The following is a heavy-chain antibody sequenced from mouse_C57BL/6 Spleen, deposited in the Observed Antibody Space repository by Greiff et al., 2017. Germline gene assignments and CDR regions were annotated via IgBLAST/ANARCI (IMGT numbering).Heavy chain of an antibody. CDR3: AREGTAQDFDY. Sequence: LVESGAELVKPGASVKLSCKASGYTFTSYWMHWVKQRPGQGLEWIGMIHPNSGSTNYNEKFKSKATLTVDKSSSTAYMQLSSLTSEDSAVYYCAREGTAQDFDYWGQGTTLTVSS. CDR1: GYTFTSYW. D-gene: IGHD3-2*02. V-gene: IGHV1-64*01. CDR2: IHPNSGST. J-gene: IGHJ2*01.